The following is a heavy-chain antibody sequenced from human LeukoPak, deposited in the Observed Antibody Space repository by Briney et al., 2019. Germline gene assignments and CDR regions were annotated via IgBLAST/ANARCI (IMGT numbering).Heavy chain of an antibody. V-gene: IGHV1-18*01. D-gene: IGHD2-15*01. J-gene: IGHJ6*02. CDR1: GYTFTSYG. Sequence: ASVKVSCKASGYTFTSYGISRVRQAPGQGLEWMGWISAYNGNTNYAQKLQGRVTMTTDTSTSTAYMELRSLRSDDTAVYYCARGPLGYCSGGSCYSYYYGMDVWGQGTTVTVSS. CDR3: ARGPLGYCSGGSCYSYYYGMDV. CDR2: ISAYNGNT.